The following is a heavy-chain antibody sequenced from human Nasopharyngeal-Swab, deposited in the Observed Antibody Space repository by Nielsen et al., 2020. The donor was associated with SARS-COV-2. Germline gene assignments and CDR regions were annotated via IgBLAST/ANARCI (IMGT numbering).Heavy chain of an antibody. CDR1: GFTFSSYE. CDR2: ISSSGSTI. CDR3: ARDRPTGSSGYYSDAFDI. D-gene: IGHD3-22*01. V-gene: IGHV3-48*03. Sequence: GGSLRLSCAASGFTFSSYEMNWVRKAPGKGLEWVSYISSSGSTIYYADSVKGRFTISRDNAKNSLYLQMNSLRAEDTAVYYCARDRPTGSSGYYSDAFDIWGQGAMVTVSS. J-gene: IGHJ3*02.